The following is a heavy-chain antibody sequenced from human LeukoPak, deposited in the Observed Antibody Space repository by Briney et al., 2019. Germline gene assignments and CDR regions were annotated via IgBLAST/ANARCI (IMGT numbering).Heavy chain of an antibody. CDR2: IWYDGSNK. CDR3: ARDSTTLTTYPPYYYYMDV. V-gene: IGHV3-33*01. CDR1: GFTFSSYG. D-gene: IGHD4-17*01. J-gene: IGHJ6*03. Sequence: PGGSLRLSCAASGFTFSSYGMHWVRQAPGKGLEWVAVIWYDGSNKYYADSVKGRFTISRDNSKNTLYLQMNSLRAEDTAVYYCARDSTTLTTYPPYYYYMDVWGKGTTVTVSS.